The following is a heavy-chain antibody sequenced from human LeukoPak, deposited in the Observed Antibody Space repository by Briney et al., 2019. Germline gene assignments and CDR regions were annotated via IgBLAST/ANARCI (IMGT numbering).Heavy chain of an antibody. CDR2: ISYDGSNK. V-gene: IGHV3-30-3*02. CDR3: AKYLEPTAVLMDV. CDR1: GFTFSSCA. Sequence: GGSLRLSCAASGFTFSSCAMHWVRQAPGKGLEWVAVISYDGSNKYYADSVKGRFTISRDNSKNTLYLQMNSLRAEDTAVYHCAKYLEPTAVLMDVWGQGTTVTVSS. D-gene: IGHD1-1*01. J-gene: IGHJ6*02.